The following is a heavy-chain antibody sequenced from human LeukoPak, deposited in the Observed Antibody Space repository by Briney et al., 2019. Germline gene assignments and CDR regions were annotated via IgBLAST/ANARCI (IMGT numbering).Heavy chain of an antibody. J-gene: IGHJ4*02. CDR3: ARAGGRDFHFDS. D-gene: IGHD5-12*01. V-gene: IGHV4-59*12. CDR1: GGSISSYY. Sequence: MPSETLSLTCTVSGGSISSYYWTWIRQPPGKGLEWIGHIYYSGSTNYNPSLKSPVTISIETSKNQFSLKLSSVTAADTAFYYCARAGGRDFHFDSWGQGTLVTVSS. CDR2: IYYSGST.